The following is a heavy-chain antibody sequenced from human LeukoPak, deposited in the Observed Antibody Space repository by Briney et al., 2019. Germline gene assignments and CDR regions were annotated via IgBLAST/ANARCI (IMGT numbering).Heavy chain of an antibody. J-gene: IGHJ5*02. CDR2: ISGSADNT. CDR3: ARGSRPPYSSSWYPPDWFDP. CDR1: GFTLSSYA. Sequence: GGSLRLSCTASGFTLSSYAMSWVRQAPGEGLEWVSTISGSADNTNYAEAVKGRFTISRDNAKNSLYLQMNSLRAEDTAVYYCARGSRPPYSSSWYPPDWFDPWGQGTLVTVSS. D-gene: IGHD6-13*01. V-gene: IGHV3-23*01.